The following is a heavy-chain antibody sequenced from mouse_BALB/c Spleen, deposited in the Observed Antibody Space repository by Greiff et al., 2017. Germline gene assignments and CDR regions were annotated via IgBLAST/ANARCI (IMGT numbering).Heavy chain of an antibody. Sequence: LQEPGPELVKPGASVKMSCKASGYTFTSYVMHWVKQKPGQGLEWIGYINPYNDGTKYNEKFKGKATLTSDKSSSTAYMELSSLTSEDSAVYYGARNYGNFDYWGQGTTLTVSS. CDR3: ARNYGNFDY. J-gene: IGHJ2*01. D-gene: IGHD2-1*01. V-gene: IGHV1-14*01. CDR2: INPYNDGT. CDR1: GYTFTSYV.